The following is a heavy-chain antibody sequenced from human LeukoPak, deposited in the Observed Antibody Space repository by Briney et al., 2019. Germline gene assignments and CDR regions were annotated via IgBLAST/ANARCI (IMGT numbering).Heavy chain of an antibody. V-gene: IGHV1-69*13. Sequence: ASVKVSCKASGGTFSSYAISWVRQAPGQGLEWMGGIIPIFGTANYAQKFQGRVTITADESTSTAYMELSSLRSEDTAVYYCARDKKYYYDSSGSDDAFDIWGQGTMVTVSS. D-gene: IGHD3-22*01. CDR2: IIPIFGTA. CDR1: GGTFSSYA. J-gene: IGHJ3*02. CDR3: ARDKKYYYDSSGSDDAFDI.